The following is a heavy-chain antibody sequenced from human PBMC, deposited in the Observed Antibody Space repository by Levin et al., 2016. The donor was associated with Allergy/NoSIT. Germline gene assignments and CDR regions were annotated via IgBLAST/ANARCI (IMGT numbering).Heavy chain of an antibody. D-gene: IGHD3-22*01. CDR3: AKGPGGSTMIVVVTNHWYFDL. Sequence: GESLKISCAASGFPLRSYAMSWVRQAPGKGLEWVSAISGSGGSTNYADSVKGRFSISRDNSKNTLYLQMNSLRAEDTAVYYCAKGPGGSTMIVVVTNHWYFDLWGRGTLVTVSS. J-gene: IGHJ2*01. V-gene: IGHV3-23*01. CDR1: GFPLRSYA. CDR2: ISGSGGST.